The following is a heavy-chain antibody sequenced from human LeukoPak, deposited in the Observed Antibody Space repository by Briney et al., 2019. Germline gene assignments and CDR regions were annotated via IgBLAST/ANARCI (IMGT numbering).Heavy chain of an antibody. CDR1: GGSISSGDYY. Sequence: SQTLSLTCTVSGGSISSGDYYWSWIRQHPGKGLEWIGYIYYSGDTYYNPSLRSRASISLDTSKNQFSLKLSSVTAADTAMYYCARDYGNNWFDPWGQGTLVTVSA. CDR3: ARDYGNNWFDP. V-gene: IGHV4-31*03. CDR2: IYYSGDT. J-gene: IGHJ5*02. D-gene: IGHD4-17*01.